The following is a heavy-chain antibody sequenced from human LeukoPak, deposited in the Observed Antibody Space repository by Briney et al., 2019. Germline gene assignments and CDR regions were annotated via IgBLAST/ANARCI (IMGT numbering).Heavy chain of an antibody. CDR1: GGSICSSNW. CDR2: IYHSGST. J-gene: IGHJ4*02. CDR3: AREEESYYYGSGSYCY. Sequence: PSGTLSLTCAVSGGSICSSNWWSWVRQPPGKGLEWIGEIYHSGSTNYNPSLKSRVTISVDKSKNQFSLKLSSVTAADTAVYYCAREEESYYYGSGSYCYWGQGTLVTVSS. D-gene: IGHD3-10*01. V-gene: IGHV4-4*02.